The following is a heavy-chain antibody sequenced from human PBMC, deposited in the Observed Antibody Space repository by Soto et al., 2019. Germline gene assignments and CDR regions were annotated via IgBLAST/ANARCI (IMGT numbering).Heavy chain of an antibody. V-gene: IGHV4-30-4*01. CDR2: IFSLGTT. Sequence: QVQLQESGPGLVKPSQTLSLTCTVSGDSIGSGEYYWTWIRQPPGKGLEWIGYIFSLGTTYYNPSLRSRVIMSADTSKNQFSLQLRSVTAADTAVYYCARAGENETVAVGWFDSWGQGSLVTGSS. D-gene: IGHD1-1*01. CDR1: GDSIGSGEYY. J-gene: IGHJ5*01. CDR3: ARAGENETVAVGWFDS.